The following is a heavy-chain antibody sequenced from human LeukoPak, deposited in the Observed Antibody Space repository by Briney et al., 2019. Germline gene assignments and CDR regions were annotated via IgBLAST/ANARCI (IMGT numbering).Heavy chain of an antibody. CDR1: GGSISSYY. CDR3: ARLRVADDYVWGSYRHDAFDI. Sequence: SETLSLTCTVSGGSISSYYWSWIRQPAGKGLEWIGRIYNSGSTTYNPSLKSRVTMSVDTSKNQFSLRLSSVTAADTAVYYCARLRVADDYVWGSYRHDAFDIWGQGTMVTVSS. J-gene: IGHJ3*02. D-gene: IGHD3-16*02. CDR2: IYNSGST. V-gene: IGHV4-4*07.